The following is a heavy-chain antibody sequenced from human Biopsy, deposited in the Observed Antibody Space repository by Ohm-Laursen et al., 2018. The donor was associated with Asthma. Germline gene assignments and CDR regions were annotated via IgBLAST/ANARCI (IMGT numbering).Heavy chain of an antibody. CDR2: IMTVFGTT. V-gene: IGHV1-69*01. Sequence: SSVKVSCKPPGGTFSNFAISWVRQAPGQGLEWLGGIMTVFGTTNYAQKFQGRVTITADESTSTAYMEVTSLRSEDTAIYYCARCQVGYSSGWSLLLKKIYYSGMDIWGQGTAVTVSS. D-gene: IGHD6-19*01. J-gene: IGHJ6*02. CDR3: ARCQVGYSSGWSLLLKKIYYSGMDI. CDR1: GGTFSNFA.